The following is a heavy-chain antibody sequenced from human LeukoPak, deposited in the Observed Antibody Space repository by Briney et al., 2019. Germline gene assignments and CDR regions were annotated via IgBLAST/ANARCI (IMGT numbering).Heavy chain of an antibody. D-gene: IGHD5-18*01. CDR3: ARGLAAMASYYFDY. J-gene: IGHJ4*02. CDR1: GGSISSYY. Sequence: PSETLSHTCTVSGGSISSYYWSWIRQPPGKGLEWIGYIYYSGSTNYNPSLKSRVTISVDTSKNQFSLKLSSMTAADTAVYYCARGLAAMASYYFDYWGQGPLVTVSS. V-gene: IGHV4-59*01. CDR2: IYYSGST.